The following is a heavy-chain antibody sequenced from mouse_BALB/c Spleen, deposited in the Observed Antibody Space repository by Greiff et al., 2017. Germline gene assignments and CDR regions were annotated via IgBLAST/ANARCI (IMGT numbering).Heavy chain of an antibody. CDR3: TRWCDYDPFAY. J-gene: IGHJ3*01. D-gene: IGHD2-4*01. V-gene: IGHV1-69*02. CDR1: GYTFTSYW. CDR2: IYPSDSYT. Sequence: QVQLQQPGAELVRPGASVTLSCKASGYTFTSYWINWVKQRPGQGLEWIGNIYPSDSYTNYNQKFKDKATLTVDKSSSTAYMQLSSPTSEDSAVYYCTRWCDYDPFAYWGQGTLVTVSA.